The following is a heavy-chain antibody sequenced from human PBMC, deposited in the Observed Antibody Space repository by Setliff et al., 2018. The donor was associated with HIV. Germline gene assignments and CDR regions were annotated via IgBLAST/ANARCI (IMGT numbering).Heavy chain of an antibody. J-gene: IGHJ5*02. CDR1: GGTFSLYA. Sequence: SVKVSCKASGGTFSLYAINWVRRAPGQGLEWMGGIIPIFNTANYAQKFQGRVTITADGSTSTAYMELSSLRFEDTATYYCARDQATGYEKVWFSWIDPWGQGTLVTVS. V-gene: IGHV1-69*13. D-gene: IGHD5-12*01. CDR3: ARDQATGYEKVWFSWIDP. CDR2: IIPIFNTA.